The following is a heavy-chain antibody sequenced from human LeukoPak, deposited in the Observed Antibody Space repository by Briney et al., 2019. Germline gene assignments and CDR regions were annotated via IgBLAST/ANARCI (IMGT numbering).Heavy chain of an antibody. CDR1: GGSFSGYY. CDR3: ARGQKWGRSWFDP. CDR2: INHSGST. D-gene: IGHD3-16*01. Sequence: SETLSLTCAVYGGSFSGYYWSWIRQPPGKGLEWIGEINHSGSTNYNPSLKSRVTISVDTSKNQFSPKLSSVTAADTAVYYCARGQKWGRSWFDPWGQGTLVTVSS. J-gene: IGHJ5*02. V-gene: IGHV4-34*01.